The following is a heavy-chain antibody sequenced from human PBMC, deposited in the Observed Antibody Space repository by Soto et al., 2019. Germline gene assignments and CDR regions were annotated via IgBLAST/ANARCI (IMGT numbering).Heavy chain of an antibody. D-gene: IGHD3-10*01. CDR1: EGTFSSYA. CDR2: IIPIFGTA. CDR3: ALHYGSGSNYYYYGMDV. J-gene: IGHJ6*02. Sequence: QVQLVQSGAEVKKPGSSEKVSCKASEGTFSSYAISWVRQAPGQGLEWMGGIIPIFGTADYAQKFQGRVTITADESTSTAYMELSSLRSEDTAVYYCALHYGSGSNYYYYGMDVWGQGTTVTVSS. V-gene: IGHV1-69*12.